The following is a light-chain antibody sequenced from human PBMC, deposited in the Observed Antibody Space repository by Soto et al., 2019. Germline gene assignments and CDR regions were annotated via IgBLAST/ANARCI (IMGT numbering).Light chain of an antibody. CDR2: DAS. CDR1: QSVSSY. CDR3: QQRSNWPYT. V-gene: IGKV3-11*01. J-gene: IGKJ2*01. Sequence: EIGLTQSQATLSLSPGERATRACRASQSVSSYLAWYQQKPGQAPRLLIYDASNRATGIPARFSGSGSGTDFTLTISSLEPEDFAIYYCQQRSNWPYTFGQGTKLEIK.